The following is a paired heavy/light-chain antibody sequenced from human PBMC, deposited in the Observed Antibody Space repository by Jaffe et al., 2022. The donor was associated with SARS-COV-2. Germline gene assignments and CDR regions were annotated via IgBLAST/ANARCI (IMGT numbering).Light chain of an antibody. Sequence: DIQMTQSPSTLSASIGDRVTITCRASQSISSWLAWYQQKAGKAPKLLIYKASSLESGVPSRFSGSGSGTEFTLTISSLQPDDFATYYCQQYNSYALTFGGGTKVEIK. J-gene: IGKJ4*01. CDR2: KAS. CDR3: QQYNSYALT. V-gene: IGKV1-5*03. CDR1: QSISSW.
Heavy chain of an antibody. CDR1: GFIFSTYW. Sequence: EVQLVESGGDLVQPGGSLRLSCAASGFIFSTYWMSWVRQAPGKGLEWVANIRQDGSAKNYVDSVKGRFTISRDNAKNSLYLQMNNLRVEDTAVYYCAGSRSNYQNFDSWGQGTLVTVSS. V-gene: IGHV3-7*01. J-gene: IGHJ4*02. D-gene: IGHD4-4*01. CDR2: IRQDGSAK. CDR3: AGSRSNYQNFDS.